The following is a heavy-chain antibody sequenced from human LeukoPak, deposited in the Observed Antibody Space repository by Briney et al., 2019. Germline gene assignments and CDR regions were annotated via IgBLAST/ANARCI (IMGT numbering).Heavy chain of an antibody. D-gene: IGHD5-18*01. CDR2: INPSAGST. CDR1: GYTFTSYY. CDR3: ARGGLQLLAPLGY. J-gene: IGHJ4*02. Sequence: GASVNVSCKASGYTFTSYYMHWVRQAPGQGLEWMGIINPSAGSTSYAQKFQGRVTLTRDTSTSTVYMELSSLRSEDTAVYYCARGGLQLLAPLGYWGQGTLVTVSS. V-gene: IGHV1-46*01.